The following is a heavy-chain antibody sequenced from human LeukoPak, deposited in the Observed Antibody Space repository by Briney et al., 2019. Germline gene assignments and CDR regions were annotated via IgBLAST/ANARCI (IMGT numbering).Heavy chain of an antibody. CDR3: ARSGASSSGWPFDF. CDR1: GGSFSGYY. J-gene: IGHJ4*02. D-gene: IGHD6-19*01. CDR2: IYHDGST. Sequence: SETLSLTCAVYGGSFSGYYWGWIRQPPGKGLEWIGNIYHDGSTYYNPSLKSRVTISVDTSKNQFSLKVNSVTAADTAIYYCARSGASSSGWPFDFWGQGTLVTVPS. V-gene: IGHV4-34*01.